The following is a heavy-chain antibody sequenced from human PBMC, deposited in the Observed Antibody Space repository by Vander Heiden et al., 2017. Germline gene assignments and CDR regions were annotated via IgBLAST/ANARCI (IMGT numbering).Heavy chain of an antibody. CDR1: GFTVSTYA. D-gene: IGHD2-21*01. J-gene: IGHJ4*02. V-gene: IGHV3-23*01. Sequence: EVQLLESGGGLVQPGGSLRLSCAASGFTVSTYAVSWVRQAPGKGREWVSAISGSGGSTYYADSVKGRFTISRDNSKNTLYLQLNSLRADDTAVYYCAKGFSIGDRPTRYFEYWGQGTLVTVSS. CDR3: AKGFSIGDRPTRYFEY. CDR2: ISGSGGST.